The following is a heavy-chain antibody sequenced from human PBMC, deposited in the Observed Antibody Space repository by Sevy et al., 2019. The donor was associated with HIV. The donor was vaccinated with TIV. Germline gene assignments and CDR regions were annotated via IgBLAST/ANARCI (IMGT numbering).Heavy chain of an antibody. D-gene: IGHD6-13*01. CDR1: GFTFSSYA. J-gene: IGHJ4*02. V-gene: IGHV3-23*01. CDR2: ISGSGGST. CDR3: AKSYSSSGVTFDY. Sequence: GGSLRLSCADSGFTFSSYAMSWVRQAPGKGLEWVSAISGSGGSTYYADSVKGRFTISRDNSKNTLYLQMNSLRAEDTAVYYCAKSYSSSGVTFDYWGQGTLVTVSS.